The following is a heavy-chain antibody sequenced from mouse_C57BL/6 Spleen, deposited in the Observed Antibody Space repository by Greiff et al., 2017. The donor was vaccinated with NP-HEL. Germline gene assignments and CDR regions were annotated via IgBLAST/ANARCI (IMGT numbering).Heavy chain of an antibody. V-gene: IGHV1-55*01. CDR1: GYTFTSYW. Sequence: VQLQQPGAELVKPGASVKISCKASGYTFTSYWITWVKQRPGQGLEWIGDIYPGSGSTNYNEKFKSKATLTVDTSSSTAYMQLSSLTSENSAVYYCAYCLICDGYFGWFAYWGQGTLVTVSA. J-gene: IGHJ3*01. CDR3: AYCLICDGYFGWFAY. D-gene: IGHD2-3*01. CDR2: IYPGSGST.